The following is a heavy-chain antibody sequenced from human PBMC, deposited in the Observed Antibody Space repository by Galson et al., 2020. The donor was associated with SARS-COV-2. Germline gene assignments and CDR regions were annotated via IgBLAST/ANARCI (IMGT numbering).Heavy chain of an antibody. J-gene: IGHJ6*04. CDR3: ASLVRRV. Sequence: GGSLRLSCSTSEFPFSSYSMNWVRQAPGKGLEWISYISSSGSTISYADSVKGRFTISRDNAKKSLYLQMHSLRAEVTAVYYCASLVRRVWGKGTTVTISS. V-gene: IGHV3-48*01. CDR2: ISSSGSTI. D-gene: IGHD3-10*01. CDR1: EFPFSSYS.